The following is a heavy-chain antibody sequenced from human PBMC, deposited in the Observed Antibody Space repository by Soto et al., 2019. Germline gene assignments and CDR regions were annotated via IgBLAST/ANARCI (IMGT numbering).Heavy chain of an antibody. J-gene: IGHJ6*02. D-gene: IGHD3-3*01. Sequence: QSQTLSLTCAISGDSVSSNSAAWNWIRQSPSRGLEWLGRTYYRSKWYNDYAVSVKSRITINPDTSKNQFSLQLNSVTPEDTAVYDCARETLGGLRFLEWLSTTYYYGMDVWGQGTTVTVSS. V-gene: IGHV6-1*01. CDR1: GDSVSSNSAA. CDR2: TYYRSKWYN. CDR3: ARETLGGLRFLEWLSTTYYYGMDV.